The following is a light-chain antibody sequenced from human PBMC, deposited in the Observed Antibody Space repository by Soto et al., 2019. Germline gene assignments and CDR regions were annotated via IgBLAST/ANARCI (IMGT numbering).Light chain of an antibody. CDR1: QSVSSN. Sequence: EIVMTQSPATLSVSPGERATLSCRASQSVSSNLAWYQQKPGQAPGLLIYGASTRATGFPARFNGSGSGTEFTLTISGLQSEDFALYSCQQYDNWPWTFGQGTKVEI. CDR3: QQYDNWPWT. J-gene: IGKJ1*01. CDR2: GAS. V-gene: IGKV3-15*01.